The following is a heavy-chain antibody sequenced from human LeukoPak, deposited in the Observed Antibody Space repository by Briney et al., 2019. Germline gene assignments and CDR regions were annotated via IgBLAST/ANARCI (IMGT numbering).Heavy chain of an antibody. CDR3: AREDRGYYYYYGMDV. V-gene: IGHV3-21*01. J-gene: IGHJ6*02. D-gene: IGHD3-22*01. CDR1: GFTFSSYS. Sequence: GGSLRLSCAASGFTFSSYSMNWVRQAPGKGLKWVSSISSSSSYIYYADSVKGRFTISRDNAKNSLYLQMNSLRAEDTAVYYCAREDRGYYYYYGMDVWGQGTTVTVSS. CDR2: ISSSSSYI.